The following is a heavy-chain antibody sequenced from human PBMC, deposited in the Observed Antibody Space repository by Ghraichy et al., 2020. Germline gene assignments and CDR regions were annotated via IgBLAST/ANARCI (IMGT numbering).Heavy chain of an antibody. J-gene: IGHJ4*02. CDR2: IRQDGGET. Sequence: GGSLRLSCAASGFTFSSYWMTWVRQAPGKGLEWVAIIRQDGGETYYLDSVKGRFTISRDNANNSLFLQMDSLRVEDTALYYCARGSGTYYFVNSHQDFWGQGTLVSVSS. V-gene: IGHV3-7*01. CDR1: GFTFSSYW. CDR3: ARGSGTYYFVNSHQDF. D-gene: IGHD1-26*01.